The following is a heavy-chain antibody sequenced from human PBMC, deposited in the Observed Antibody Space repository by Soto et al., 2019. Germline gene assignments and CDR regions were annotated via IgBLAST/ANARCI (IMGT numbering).Heavy chain of an antibody. D-gene: IGHD6-6*01. Sequence: EVQLLESGGGLIQPGGSLRLSCAGSGFTFSGYAMSWVRLAPGKGLEWVSVISASGDNIYYADSVKGRFTISRDNSKNTLFLHMIGLRAEDTAIYYCAKTAGHPARPHFEYWGQGTLVTVSS. CDR1: GFTFSGYA. J-gene: IGHJ4*02. CDR3: AKTAGHPARPHFEY. CDR2: ISASGDNI. V-gene: IGHV3-23*01.